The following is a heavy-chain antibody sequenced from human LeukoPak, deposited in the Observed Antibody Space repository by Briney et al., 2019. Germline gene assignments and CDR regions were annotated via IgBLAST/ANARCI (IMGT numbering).Heavy chain of an antibody. J-gene: IGHJ4*02. D-gene: IGHD2-15*01. CDR1: GYTFTGYY. Sequence: ASVKVSCKASGYTFTGYYMHWVRQAPGQGLAWMGWINPNSGGTNYAQKFQGRVTMTRDTSISTAYMELSRLRSDDTAVYYCAREVVVAATGFDYWGQGTLVTVSS. V-gene: IGHV1-2*02. CDR2: INPNSGGT. CDR3: AREVVVAATGFDY.